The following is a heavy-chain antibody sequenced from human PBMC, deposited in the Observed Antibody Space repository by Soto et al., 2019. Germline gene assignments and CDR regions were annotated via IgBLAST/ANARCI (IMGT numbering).Heavy chain of an antibody. CDR3: ARGIGITSGPGDFDI. J-gene: IGHJ3*02. Sequence: GGSLRLSCAASGFTVSSNYMSWVRQAPGKGLEWVSVIYSGGSTYYADSVKGRFTISRDNSKKMLYLQMNSLRAEDTAVYYCARGIGITSGPGDFDIWGQGTMVTVSS. CDR2: IYSGGST. D-gene: IGHD3-10*01. CDR1: GFTVSSNY. V-gene: IGHV3-53*01.